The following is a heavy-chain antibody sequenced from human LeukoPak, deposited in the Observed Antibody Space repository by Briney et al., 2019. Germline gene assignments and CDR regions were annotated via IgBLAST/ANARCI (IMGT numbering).Heavy chain of an antibody. D-gene: IGHD3-16*02. CDR2: IYYSGST. V-gene: IGHV4-39*01. CDR1: GGSISSSSYY. CDR3: ARLGYDYVWGSYRRNWFDP. J-gene: IGHJ5*02. Sequence: PSETLSLTCTVSGGSISSSSYYWGWIRQPPGKGLEWIGSIYYSGSTYYNPSLKSRVTISVVTSKNQFSLKLSSVTAADTAVYYCARLGYDYVWGSYRRNWFDPWGQGTLVTVSS.